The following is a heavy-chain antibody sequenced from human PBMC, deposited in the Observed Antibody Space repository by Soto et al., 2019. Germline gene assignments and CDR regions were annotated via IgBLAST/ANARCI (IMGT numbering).Heavy chain of an antibody. CDR1: GYTFTGYY. D-gene: IGHD5-12*01. Sequence: QVQLVQSGAEEKKPGASVKVSCKASGYTFTGYYMHWVRQAPGQGLEWMRWINPNSGGTNYAQKFQGWVTMTRDTSISTAYMELSRLRSDDTAVYYCARGFTWATTRYGMDVWGQGTTVTVSS. V-gene: IGHV1-2*04. J-gene: IGHJ6*02. CDR2: INPNSGGT. CDR3: ARGFTWATTRYGMDV.